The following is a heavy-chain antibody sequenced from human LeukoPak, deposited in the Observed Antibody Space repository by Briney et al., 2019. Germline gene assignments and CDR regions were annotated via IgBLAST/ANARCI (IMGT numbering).Heavy chain of an antibody. D-gene: IGHD3-10*01. CDR3: ARDLRGFGELFSDY. Sequence: ASVKVSCKASVYTFNSYDINWVRQATGQGLEWMGLMNPNSGNTGYAQKFQGRITMTRDTSISTAYMVLSSLRSEDTAVYYCARDLRGFGELFSDYWGQGPLVTVSS. CDR2: MNPNSGNT. V-gene: IGHV1-8*01. J-gene: IGHJ4*02. CDR1: VYTFNSYD.